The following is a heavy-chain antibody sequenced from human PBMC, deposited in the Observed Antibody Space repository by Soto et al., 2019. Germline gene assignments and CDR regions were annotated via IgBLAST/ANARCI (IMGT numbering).Heavy chain of an antibody. J-gene: IGHJ4*02. D-gene: IGHD1-1*01. V-gene: IGHV1-18*01. CDR1: GYTFTSYG. Sequence: QVHLVQSGAEVKKPGASVKVSCKASGYTFTSYGITWVRQAPGQGLEWMGWISAHNGNTDYAQKLQGRVIVTRDTSTSTAYMELRSLISADTAVYYCARGRYEDYWGQGALVTVSS. CDR3: ARGRYEDY. CDR2: ISAHNGNT.